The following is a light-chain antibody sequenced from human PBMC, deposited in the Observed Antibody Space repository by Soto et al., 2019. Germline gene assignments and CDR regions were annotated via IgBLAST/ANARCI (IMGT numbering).Light chain of an antibody. CDR1: QSIRRS. Sequence: DIQMTQSPSSLSASVADRVTITCRASQSIRRSLNWYQQKPGKALNLLIYAASSLQTGVPSRFTGSGSGTDFTLTISNLQPEDFAVYYCQQTYSSPRTFGQGTKVEIK. CDR3: QQTYSSPRT. CDR2: AAS. V-gene: IGKV1-39*01. J-gene: IGKJ1*01.